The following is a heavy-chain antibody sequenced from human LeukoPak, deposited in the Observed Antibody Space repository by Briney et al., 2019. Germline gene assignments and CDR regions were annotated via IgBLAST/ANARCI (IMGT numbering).Heavy chain of an antibody. CDR1: GFTFSSYS. CDR2: ISSSSSYI. CDR3: ASYSGYPYYFDY. D-gene: IGHD3-22*01. Sequence: GGSLRLSCAASGFTFSSYSMNWVRQAPGKGLEWVSSISSSSSYIYYADSVKGRFTISRDNAKNSLYLQMNSLRAEDTAVYYCASYSGYPYYFDYWGQGTLVTVSS. V-gene: IGHV3-21*01. J-gene: IGHJ4*02.